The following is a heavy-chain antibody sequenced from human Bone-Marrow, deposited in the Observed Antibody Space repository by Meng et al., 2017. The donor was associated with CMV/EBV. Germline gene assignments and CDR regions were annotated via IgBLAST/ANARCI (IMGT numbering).Heavy chain of an antibody. CDR1: GGSISSVNYF. D-gene: IGHD2-21*01. Sequence: LRLSCTVSGGSISSVNYFWGWVRQPPGKGLEWIAYMSSRGKAYYNPPLESRVTISRDTSENQFSLTMTSVTAADTAVYYCAREVNLPRDSDAFAIWGRGPRVT. J-gene: IGHJ3*02. V-gene: IGHV4-30-4*01. CDR2: MSSRGKA. CDR3: AREVNLPRDSDAFAI.